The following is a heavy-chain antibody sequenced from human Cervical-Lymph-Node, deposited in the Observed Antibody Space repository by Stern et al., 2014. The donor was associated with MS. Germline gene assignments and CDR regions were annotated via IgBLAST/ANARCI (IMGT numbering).Heavy chain of an antibody. CDR3: ARVSKTIFGVARRGNWFDP. V-gene: IGHV1-8*01. Sequence: VQLEESGAEVKKPGASVKVSCKASGYTFTSYDINWVRQATGQGLEWMGWMNPNSGNTGYAQKFQGRVTMTRNTSISTAYMELSSLRSEDTAVYYCARVSKTIFGVARRGNWFDPWGQGTLVTVSS. CDR2: MNPNSGNT. CDR1: GYTFTSYD. J-gene: IGHJ5*02. D-gene: IGHD3-3*01.